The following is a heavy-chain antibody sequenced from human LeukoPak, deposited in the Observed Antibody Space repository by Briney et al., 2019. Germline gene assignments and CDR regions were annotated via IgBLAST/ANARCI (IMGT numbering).Heavy chain of an antibody. J-gene: IGHJ6*02. CDR3: ARDEGADFWSGYSYYYYGMDV. V-gene: IGHV3-11*01. D-gene: IGHD3-3*01. Sequence: PGGSLRLSCAASGFTFSDYYMSWIRQAPGKGLEWVSYISSSGSTIYYADSVKGRFTISRDNAKNSLYLQMNSQRAEDTAVYYCARDEGADFWSGYSYYYYGMDVWGQGTTVTVSS. CDR1: GFTFSDYY. CDR2: ISSSGSTI.